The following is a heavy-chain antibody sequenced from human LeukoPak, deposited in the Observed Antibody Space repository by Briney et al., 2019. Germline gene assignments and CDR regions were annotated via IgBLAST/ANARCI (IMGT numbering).Heavy chain of an antibody. CDR3: ARGGDIVVVTAIDAFDI. D-gene: IGHD2-21*02. CDR2: IYYSGST. J-gene: IGHJ3*02. V-gene: IGHV4-59*01. Sequence: PSETLSLTCTVSGGSISSYYWSWIRQPPGKGLEWTGHIYYSGSTNYNPSLQSRVTISVDTSKNQFSLKLSSVTAADTAVYYCARGGDIVVVTAIDAFDIWGQGTMVTVSS. CDR1: GGSISSYY.